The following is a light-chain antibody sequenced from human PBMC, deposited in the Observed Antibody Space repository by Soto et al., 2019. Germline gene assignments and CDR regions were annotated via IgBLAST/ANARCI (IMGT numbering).Light chain of an antibody. J-gene: IGKJ4*01. CDR1: RSSSSH. Sequence: EIVLTQSPAPLSFSPGERATLSCRASRSSSSHLAWYQQKPGQAPRLLIYGASNRATGIPARFSGSGSGTDFTLTISSLEPEDFALYYCQQHSDWPLAFGGGTKVEIK. CDR3: QQHSDWPLA. CDR2: GAS. V-gene: IGKV3-11*01.